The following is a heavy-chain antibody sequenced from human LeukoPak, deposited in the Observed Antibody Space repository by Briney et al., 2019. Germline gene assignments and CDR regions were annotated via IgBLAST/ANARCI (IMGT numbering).Heavy chain of an antibody. Sequence: SETLSLTCAVYGGSFSGYYWSWIRQPPGKGLEWIGEINHSGSTNHNPSLKSRVTISVDTSKNQFSLKLSSVTAADTAVYYCARGKSGYSRYFDYWGQGTLVTVSS. CDR1: GGSFSGYY. J-gene: IGHJ4*02. D-gene: IGHD5-18*01. CDR2: INHSGST. CDR3: ARGKSGYSRYFDY. V-gene: IGHV4-34*01.